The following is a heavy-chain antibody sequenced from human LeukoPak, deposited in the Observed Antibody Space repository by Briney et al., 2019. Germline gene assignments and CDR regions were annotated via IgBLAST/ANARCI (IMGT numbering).Heavy chain of an antibody. Sequence: GGSLRLSCAASGFTFSSYSMNWVRQAPGKGLEWVSSISSSSSYIYYADSVKGRFTISRDNAKNSLHLQMSSLRAEDTAVYYCARVVETTSAFDYWGQGTLVTVSS. D-gene: IGHD2/OR15-2a*01. CDR3: ARVVETTSAFDY. V-gene: IGHV3-21*01. J-gene: IGHJ4*02. CDR1: GFTFSSYS. CDR2: ISSSSSYI.